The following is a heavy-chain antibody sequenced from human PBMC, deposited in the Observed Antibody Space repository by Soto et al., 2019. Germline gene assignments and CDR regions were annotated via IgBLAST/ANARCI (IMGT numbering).Heavy chain of an antibody. CDR1: GGTFSSYT. J-gene: IGHJ4*02. V-gene: IGHV1-69*02. CDR2: IIPILGIA. Sequence: QVQLVQSGAEVKKPGSSVKVSCKASGGTFSSYTISCVRQAPGQGLEWMGRIIPILGIANYAQKFQGRVTITADKSTSTAYMELSSLRSEDTAVYYCASLATADTLDYWGQGTLVTVSS. CDR3: ASLATADTLDY. D-gene: IGHD6-13*01.